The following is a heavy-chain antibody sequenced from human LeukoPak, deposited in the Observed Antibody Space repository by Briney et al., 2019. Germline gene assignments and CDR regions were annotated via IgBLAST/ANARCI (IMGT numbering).Heavy chain of an antibody. Sequence: PGGSLRLSCAASGFTFRSYGIHWVRQAPGKGLEWVAFIRSDGSDKYYADSVKGRFTISRDNSKNTMYLQMSSPRVEDTAVYYCAKERHLEAVTYYFDYLGQGTLVTVSS. V-gene: IGHV3-30*02. CDR1: GFTFRSYG. CDR3: AKERHLEAVTYYFDY. CDR2: IRSDGSDK. J-gene: IGHJ4*02. D-gene: IGHD3-3*01.